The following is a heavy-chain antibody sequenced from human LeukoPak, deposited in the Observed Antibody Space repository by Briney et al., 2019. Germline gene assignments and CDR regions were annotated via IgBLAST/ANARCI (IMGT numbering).Heavy chain of an antibody. D-gene: IGHD1-26*01. CDR1: GFTFSDYY. CDR3: ARTDSDYLDY. J-gene: IGHJ4*02. Sequence: GGSLRLSCAASGFTFSDYYMSWIRQAPGKGLEWVSYISSSSSYTNYADSVKGRFTISRDNAKNSLYLQINSLRAEDTAVYYCARTDSDYLDYWGQGTLVTVSS. CDR2: ISSSSSYT. V-gene: IGHV3-11*03.